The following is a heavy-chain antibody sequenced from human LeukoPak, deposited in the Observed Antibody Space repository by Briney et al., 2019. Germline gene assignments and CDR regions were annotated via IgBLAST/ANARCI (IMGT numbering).Heavy chain of an antibody. V-gene: IGHV3-30-3*01. CDR2: ISYDGSNK. CDR1: GFTFSSYN. J-gene: IGHJ6*02. Sequence: GGSLRLSCVASGFTFSSYNMHWVRQAPGKGLERVAVISYDGSNKYYADSVKGRSTISRDNSKNTLYLQVNSLRPEDTAVYYCARDRGYCSGGSCRSSGGMDVWGQGTTVTVSS. CDR3: ARDRGYCSGGSCRSSGGMDV. D-gene: IGHD2-15*01.